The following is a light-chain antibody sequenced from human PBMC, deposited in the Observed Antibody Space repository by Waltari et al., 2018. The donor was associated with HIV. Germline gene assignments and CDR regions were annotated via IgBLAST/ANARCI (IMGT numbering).Light chain of an antibody. V-gene: IGKV1-5*03. CDR3: QQYKTSSPWA. CDR2: RAS. CDR1: QSIATW. Sequence: DIQMTQSPSTLPACVGDRITITCRASQSIATWLAWYQQKPGKAPKLLIYRASSLETGVPSRFSGSGSGTEFTLTISSLQPEDFAKYYCQQYKTSSPWAFGQVTKVDI. J-gene: IGKJ1*01.